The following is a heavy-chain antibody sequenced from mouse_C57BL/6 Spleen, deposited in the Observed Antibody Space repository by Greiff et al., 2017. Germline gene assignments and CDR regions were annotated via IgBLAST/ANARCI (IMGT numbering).Heavy chain of an antibody. CDR2: ISYDGSN. D-gene: IGHD4-1*01. CDR1: GYSITSGYY. V-gene: IGHV3-6*01. CDR3: ARGNWVPDY. J-gene: IGHJ2*01. Sequence: EVKLLESGPGLVKPSQSLSLTCSVTGYSITSGYYWNWIRQFPGNKLEWMGCISYDGSNNYNPSLKNRISITRDTSKNQFFLKLNSVTTEDTATYYCARGNWVPDYWGQGTTLTVSS.